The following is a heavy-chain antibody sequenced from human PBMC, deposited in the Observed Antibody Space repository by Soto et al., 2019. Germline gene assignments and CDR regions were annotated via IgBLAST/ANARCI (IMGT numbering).Heavy chain of an antibody. CDR2: VYHTGDT. D-gene: IGHD2-21*02. CDR3: AREIVTAGGNNYFDP. V-gene: IGHV4-4*02. CDR1: GGTVASSHW. Sequence: SETLSLTCGVSGGTVASSHWWSWVRQSPGGGLEWIGNVYHTGDTNFNPSLQSRVTISLDKSNNQFSLRLNSLTAADTAVYLCAREIVTAGGNNYFDPWGPGTLVTVSS. J-gene: IGHJ5*02.